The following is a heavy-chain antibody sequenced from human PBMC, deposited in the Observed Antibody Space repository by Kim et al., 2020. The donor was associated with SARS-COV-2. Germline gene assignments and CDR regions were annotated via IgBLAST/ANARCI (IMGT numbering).Heavy chain of an antibody. Sequence: GGSLRLSCAASGFTFSSYVMNWVRQAPGKGLEWVSVISTSGGTTYYADSVKGRFTISRDNSKNTLYLQMNSLRAEDTALYYCAKGTAAPGYYFDYWGQGTLVTVSS. V-gene: IGHV3-23*01. CDR1: GFTFSSYV. J-gene: IGHJ4*02. CDR2: ISTSGGTT. D-gene: IGHD6-13*01. CDR3: AKGTAAPGYYFDY.